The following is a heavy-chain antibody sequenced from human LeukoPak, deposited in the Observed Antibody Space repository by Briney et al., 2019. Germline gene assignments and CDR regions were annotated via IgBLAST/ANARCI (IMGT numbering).Heavy chain of an antibody. Sequence: GGSLRLSCAVSGFTFSGFWMSWSRQAPGKGLEWVASINSDGSEGYYADVVKGRFTISRDNAKNSLYLQINSLRAEDTAVYYCARVVGGTRFDYWGQGTLVTVSS. CDR2: INSDGSEG. CDR3: ARVVGGTRFDY. CDR1: GFTFSGFW. D-gene: IGHD1-26*01. J-gene: IGHJ4*02. V-gene: IGHV3-7*03.